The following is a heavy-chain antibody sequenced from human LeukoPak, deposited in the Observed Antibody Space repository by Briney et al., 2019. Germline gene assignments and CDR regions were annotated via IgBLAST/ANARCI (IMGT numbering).Heavy chain of an antibody. D-gene: IGHD5-18*01. CDR3: AREKAMASHYIDY. CDR2: INPNSGGT. V-gene: IGHV1-2*02. CDR1: GYTFTDSY. J-gene: IGHJ4*02. Sequence: ASVKVSCKASGYTFTDSYMHWVRQVPGQGLEWMGWINPNSGGTNYAQKFQGRVTMTRDTSISTAYMELSRLRSDDTAVYYCAREKAMASHYIDYWGQGTLVTVSS.